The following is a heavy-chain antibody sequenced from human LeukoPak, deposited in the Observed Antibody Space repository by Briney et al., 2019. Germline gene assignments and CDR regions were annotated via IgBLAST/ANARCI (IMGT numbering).Heavy chain of an antibody. Sequence: GGSLRLSCAASGFTFSSYSMNWVRQAPGKGLEWVSSISSSSSYIYYADSVKGRFTISRDNAKNSLYLQMNSLRAEDTAVYYCARVPIAYYGSGSYDYWGQGTLVTVSS. CDR2: ISSSSSYI. J-gene: IGHJ4*02. CDR1: GFTFSSYS. D-gene: IGHD3-10*01. CDR3: ARVPIAYYGSGSYDY. V-gene: IGHV3-21*01.